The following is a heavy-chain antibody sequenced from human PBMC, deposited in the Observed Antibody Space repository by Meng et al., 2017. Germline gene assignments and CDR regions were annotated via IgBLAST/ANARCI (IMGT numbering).Heavy chain of an antibody. J-gene: IGHJ4*02. CDR3: ARVSQQWLPILYYFDY. CDR1: GFTFDDYA. V-gene: IGHV3-9*01. Sequence: SLKISCAASGFTFDDYAMHWVRQAPGKGLEWVSGISWNSGSIGYADSVKGRFTISRDNAKNSLYLQMNSLRAEDTAVYYCARVSQQWLPILYYFDYWGQGTLVTVSS. D-gene: IGHD6-19*01. CDR2: ISWNSGSI.